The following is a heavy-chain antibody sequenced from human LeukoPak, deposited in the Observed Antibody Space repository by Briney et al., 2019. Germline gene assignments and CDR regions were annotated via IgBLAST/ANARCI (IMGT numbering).Heavy chain of an antibody. CDR1: GFTFSSYE. D-gene: IGHD3-16*02. J-gene: IGHJ3*01. V-gene: IGHV3-23*01. CDR2: ISGSGGNT. Sequence: AGGSLRLSCAASGFTFSSYEMNWVRQAPGKGLEWVSAISGSGGNTYYADSVKGRLTISRDNSKNTLYLQMNSLRGGDTAVYFCAKDIELSTWGLGTMVTVSS. CDR3: AKDIELST.